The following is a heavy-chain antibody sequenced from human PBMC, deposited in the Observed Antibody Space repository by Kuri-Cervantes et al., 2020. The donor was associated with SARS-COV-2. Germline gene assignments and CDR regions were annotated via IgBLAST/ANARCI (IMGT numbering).Heavy chain of an antibody. J-gene: IGHJ5*02. Sequence: SETLSXXXTVXGGXIXSXYWXWIRQPXGKGLEXXXXIXXXGSTNYNPXLKSXVTISVDTXKNQFSLKXXSVTAADTAXXXCARXPNAXXNNWFDPWGQGTLVTVSS. CDR1: GGXIXSXY. CDR3: ARXPNAXXNNWFDP. V-gene: IGHV4-59*11. CDR2: IXXXGST.